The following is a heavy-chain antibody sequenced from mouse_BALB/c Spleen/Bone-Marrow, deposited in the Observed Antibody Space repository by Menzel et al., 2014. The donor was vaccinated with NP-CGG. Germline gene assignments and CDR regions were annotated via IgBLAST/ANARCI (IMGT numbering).Heavy chain of an antibody. Sequence: EVQRVESGGGLVKPGGSLKLSCAASGFTFXSYTMSWVRQTPEKRLEWVATISSGGSYTYYPDSVKGRFTISRDNAKNTLYLQMSSLKSEDTAMYFRIRDHRTTGLTTNYFDYWGQGTTLTVSS. J-gene: IGHJ2*01. CDR1: GFTFXSYT. CDR3: IRDHRTTGLTTNYFDY. D-gene: IGHD1-1*01. V-gene: IGHV5-6-4*01. CDR2: ISSGGSYT.